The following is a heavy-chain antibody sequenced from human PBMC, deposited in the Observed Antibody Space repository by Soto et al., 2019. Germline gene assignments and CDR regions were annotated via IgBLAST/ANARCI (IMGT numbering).Heavy chain of an antibody. J-gene: IGHJ5*02. D-gene: IGHD2-8*01. CDR1: GGTFSSYA. CDR3: ARGLGYCTNGVCGNWFDP. Sequence: SVKVSCKASGGTFSSYAISWVRQAPGQGLEWMGGIIPIFGTANYAQKFQGRVTITADESTSTAYMELSSLRSEDTAVYYCARGLGYCTNGVCGNWFDPWGQGTLVTVPQ. CDR2: IIPIFGTA. V-gene: IGHV1-69*13.